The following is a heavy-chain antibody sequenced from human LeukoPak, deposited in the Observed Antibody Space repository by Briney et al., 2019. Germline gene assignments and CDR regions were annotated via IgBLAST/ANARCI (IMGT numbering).Heavy chain of an antibody. D-gene: IGHD3-9*01. V-gene: IGHV1-69*04. CDR2: IIPILGIA. J-gene: IGHJ4*02. CDR1: GGTFSSYA. CDR3: ARELTGYHGAPDY. Sequence: SVKVSCKASGGTFSSYAISWVRQAPGQGLEWMGRIIPILGIANYAQKFQGRVTITADKSTSTAYMELSSLRSEDTAVYYCARELTGYHGAPDYWGQGTLVTVSS.